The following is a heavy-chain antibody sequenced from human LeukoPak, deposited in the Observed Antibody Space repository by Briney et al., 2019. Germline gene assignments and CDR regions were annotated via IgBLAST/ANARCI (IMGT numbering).Heavy chain of an antibody. CDR2: IRPNSGDT. CDR1: GYTFTGNN. V-gene: IGHV1-2*02. J-gene: IGHJ4*02. D-gene: IGHD5-18*01. CDR3: ARAYNSAYGGQFFDS. Sequence: ASVKVSCKAPGYTFTGNNIHWVRQAPGQGLECMGWIRPNSGDTNYAQKFRGRVTMTRDTSSSTAYMELSGLRSDDTAVYYCARAYNSAYGGQFFDSWGQGTLVAVSS.